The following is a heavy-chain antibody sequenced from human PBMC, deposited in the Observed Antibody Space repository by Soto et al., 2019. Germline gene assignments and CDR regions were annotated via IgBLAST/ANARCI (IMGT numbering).Heavy chain of an antibody. J-gene: IGHJ4*02. Sequence: QITLKESGPTLVKPTQTLTLTCTFSGFSLTTDGVGVDWIRQPPGKALEWLGLIYWNDEKRYRPSLQSRLTITKDTSRNQVVLTITNMDPVHTATYYCAHRTTVTSGINWGQGTLVTVSS. CDR2: IYWNDEK. CDR1: GFSLTTDGVG. CDR3: AHRTTVTSGIN. V-gene: IGHV2-5*01. D-gene: IGHD4-4*01.